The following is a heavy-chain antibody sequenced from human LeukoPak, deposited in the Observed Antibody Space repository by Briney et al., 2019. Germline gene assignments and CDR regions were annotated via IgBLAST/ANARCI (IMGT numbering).Heavy chain of an antibody. J-gene: IGHJ4*02. CDR3: ARVPIDYGDYLDY. Sequence: GGSLRLSCAASGFTFSSYSMNWVRQAPGKGLEWVSYISSSSSTIYYADSVKGRFTISRDNAKNSLYLQMNSLRAEDTAVYYCARVPIDYGDYLDYWGQGTLVTVSS. CDR1: GFTFSSYS. CDR2: ISSSSSTI. V-gene: IGHV3-48*01. D-gene: IGHD4-17*01.